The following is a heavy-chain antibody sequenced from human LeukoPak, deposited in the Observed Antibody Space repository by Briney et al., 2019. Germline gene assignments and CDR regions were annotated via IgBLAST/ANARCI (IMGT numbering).Heavy chain of an antibody. V-gene: IGHV4-39*01. CDR3: ATHNEGSYFES. CDR2: VYYFGNA. CDR1: GGSITTSRYY. D-gene: IGHD3-10*01. J-gene: IGHJ4*02. Sequence: PSETLSLTCSVSGGSITTSRYYWGWIRQSPGKGLEWIGSVYYFGNAYYRPSLMSRATISIDTSKERISLNLTSVTARDTAIYYCATHNEGSYFESWGQGTLVTVSS.